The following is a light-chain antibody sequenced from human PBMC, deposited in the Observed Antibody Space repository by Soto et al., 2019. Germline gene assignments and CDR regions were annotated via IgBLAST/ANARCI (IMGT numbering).Light chain of an antibody. J-gene: IGLJ3*02. CDR1: SSDVGGYKY. CDR2: EAT. V-gene: IGLV2-8*01. Sequence: QSALTQPPSASGSPGQSVTISCTGTSSDVGGYKYVSWYQQHPGKAPKLLIYEATKRPSGVPDRFSGSKSGNTASLTVSGLQAEDEADYYCSSYADSNNLLFGGGTKVTVL. CDR3: SSYADSNNLL.